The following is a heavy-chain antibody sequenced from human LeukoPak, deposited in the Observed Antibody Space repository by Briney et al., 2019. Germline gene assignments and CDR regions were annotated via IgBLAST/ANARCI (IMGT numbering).Heavy chain of an antibody. CDR3: ATPGVGATLA. D-gene: IGHD1-26*01. Sequence: GRSLRLSCAASGFTFSSYAMHWVRQAPGKGLEWVAVISYDGSNKYYADSVKGRFTISRDNSKNTLYLQMNSLRAEDTAVYYCATPGVGATLAWGQGTLVTVSS. CDR1: GFTFSSYA. V-gene: IGHV3-30-3*01. J-gene: IGHJ5*02. CDR2: ISYDGSNK.